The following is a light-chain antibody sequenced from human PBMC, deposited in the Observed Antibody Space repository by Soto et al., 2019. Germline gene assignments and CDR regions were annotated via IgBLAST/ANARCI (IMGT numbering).Light chain of an antibody. J-gene: IGKJ1*01. CDR2: GAS. V-gene: IGKV4-1*01. CDR3: QQYGSSPRT. CDR1: QSVLYSSNNKNY. Sequence: DIVMTQSPDSLAVSLGERATINCKSSQSVLYSSNNKNYLAWYQQKPGQAPTLLIYGASIRAAGIPDRFSGSGSGTDFTLTIRRLEPDDFAVYYCQQYGSSPRTFGQGTKVDI.